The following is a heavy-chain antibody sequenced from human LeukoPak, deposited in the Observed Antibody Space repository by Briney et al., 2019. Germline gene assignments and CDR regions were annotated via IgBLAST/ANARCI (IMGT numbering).Heavy chain of an antibody. CDR1: GFTFSSYG. D-gene: IGHD3-10*01. CDR3: AKGPLPSLLWFGEPTAY. Sequence: GGSLRLSCAASGFTFSSYGMHWVRQAPGKGLEWVAVISYDGSNKYYADSVKGRFTISRDNSKNTLYLQMNSLGAEDTAVYYCAKGPLPSLLWFGEPTAYWGQGTLVTVSS. CDR2: ISYDGSNK. J-gene: IGHJ4*02. V-gene: IGHV3-30*18.